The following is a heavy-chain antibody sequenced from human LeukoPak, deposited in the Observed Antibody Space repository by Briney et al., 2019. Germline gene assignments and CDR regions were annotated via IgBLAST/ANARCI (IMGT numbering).Heavy chain of an antibody. CDR3: ARDNSVGDTAWWFDP. D-gene: IGHD1-26*01. V-gene: IGHV1-46*01. CDR1: GYTFTAYY. J-gene: IGHJ5*02. CDR2: INPSGSDT. Sequence: ASVKVSCKATGYTFTAYYMHRVRQAPGQGLEWMGLINPSGSDTVYAQKFQGRVTMTRDMSTSTDYMELSSLRFDDTAVYYCARDNSVGDTAWWFDPWGQGTLVTVSS.